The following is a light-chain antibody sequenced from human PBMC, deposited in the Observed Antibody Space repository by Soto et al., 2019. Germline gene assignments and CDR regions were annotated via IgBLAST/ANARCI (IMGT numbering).Light chain of an antibody. Sequence: ETVLTQSPATLSVSLGERATFSCKASQSVTTNLAWYQQKPGQVPRLLIYGAFTRATGIPARFSGSGSGTEFTLSISSLQSEDFAIYHCQQYHSWPHTFGQGTRLEIK. J-gene: IGKJ5*01. V-gene: IGKV3-15*01. CDR3: QQYHSWPHT. CDR1: QSVTTN. CDR2: GAF.